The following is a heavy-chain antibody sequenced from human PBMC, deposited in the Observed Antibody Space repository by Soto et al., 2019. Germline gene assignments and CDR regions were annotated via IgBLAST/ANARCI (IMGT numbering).Heavy chain of an antibody. CDR2: VYHTGRT. V-gene: IGHV4-61*01. D-gene: IGHD3-3*01. J-gene: IGHJ4*02. CDR1: GGSFKSGSYS. CDR3: ARDFAYFDS. Sequence: SETLSLTCTVSGGSFKSGSYSWSWIRQPPGKGLEWIGYVYHTGRTSYNPSLKSRASISMDTSKNQFSLNLDSVTAADTAVYFCARDFAYFDSWGQGTLVTVSS.